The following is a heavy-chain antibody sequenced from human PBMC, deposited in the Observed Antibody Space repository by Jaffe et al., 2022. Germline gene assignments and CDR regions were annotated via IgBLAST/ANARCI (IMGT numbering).Heavy chain of an antibody. CDR3: ARVGVDGYNFDY. CDR2: IYTSGST. J-gene: IGHJ4*02. Sequence: QVQLQESGPGLVKPSQTLSLTCTVSGGSISSGSYYWSWIRQPAGKGLEWIGRIYTSGSTNYNPSLKSRVTISVDTSKNQFSLKLSSVTAADTAVYYCARVGVDGYNFDYWGQGTLVTVSS. CDR1: GGSISSGSYY. V-gene: IGHV4-61*02. D-gene: IGHD5-12*01.